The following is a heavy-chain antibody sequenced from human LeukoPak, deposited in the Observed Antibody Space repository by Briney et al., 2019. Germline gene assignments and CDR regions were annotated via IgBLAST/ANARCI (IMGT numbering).Heavy chain of an antibody. CDR1: GYSFSSDW. D-gene: IGHD6-6*01. CDR3: ARRASSTAIDF. J-gene: IGHJ4*02. CDR2: IHPGDSDT. Sequence: GESLKISCKGSGYSFSSDWIARVCQMPGKGLEWMGIIHPGDSDTRYSPSFQGQVTISADKSISTAYLQWRSLKASDTAMYYCARRASSTAIDFWGQGTLVTVSS. V-gene: IGHV5-51*01.